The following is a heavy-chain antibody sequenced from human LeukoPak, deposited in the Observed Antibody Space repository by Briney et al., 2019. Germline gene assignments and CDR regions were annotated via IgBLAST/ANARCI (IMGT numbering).Heavy chain of an antibody. CDR2: FYYSGST. CDR1: GGSISRSSYY. V-gene: IGHV4-39*01. J-gene: IGHJ4*02. Sequence: SETLSLTCTVSGGSISRSSYYWGWIRQPPGKGLEWIGSFYYSGSTYYNPSLKSRVTISADTSKNQSSLKLSSVTAADTAVYFCARDYGDHAFDCWGQGTLVTVSS. CDR3: ARDYGDHAFDC. D-gene: IGHD4-17*01.